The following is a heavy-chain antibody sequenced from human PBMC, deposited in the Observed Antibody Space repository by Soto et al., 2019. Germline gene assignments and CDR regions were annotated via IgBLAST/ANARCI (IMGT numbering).Heavy chain of an antibody. CDR2: INAGNGNT. CDR3: ARPGIMITSGSNDAFHV. J-gene: IGHJ3*01. Sequence: GASVKVSCKASGYTFAMYSVHWVRQAPGQRLEWMGYINAGNGNTKYLQKFQGRVTFARDTSANTVDMELSSLSSEDTAMYYCARPGIMITSGSNDAFHVWAQGTMVTVSS. V-gene: IGHV1-3*01. CDR1: GYTFAMYS. D-gene: IGHD3-16*01.